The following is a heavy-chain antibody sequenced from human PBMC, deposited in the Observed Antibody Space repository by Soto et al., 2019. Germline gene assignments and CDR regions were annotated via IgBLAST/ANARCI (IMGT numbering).Heavy chain of an antibody. CDR1: GFTFSSYS. Sequence: GGSLRLSCAASGFTFSSYSMNWVRQAPGKGLEWVSSISSSSSYIYYADSVKGRFTISRDNAKNSLYLQMNSLRAEDTAVYYCARAYVDTAMVSSYYFDYWGQGTLVTVSS. J-gene: IGHJ4*02. CDR3: ARAYVDTAMVSSYYFDY. CDR2: ISSSSSYI. D-gene: IGHD5-18*01. V-gene: IGHV3-21*01.